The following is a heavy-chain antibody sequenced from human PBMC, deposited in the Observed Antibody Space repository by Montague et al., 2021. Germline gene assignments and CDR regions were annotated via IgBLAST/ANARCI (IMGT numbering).Heavy chain of an antibody. CDR1: GGSISSASYY. J-gene: IGHJ5*02. Sequence: SETLSLTCTVSGGSISSASYYWGWIRQPPGKGLEFIGVIYYNGTTYHNPSLKSRVTVSMDTSKNQFSLKPSSVTAADTAIYYCARVFSSWYVGWFDPWGQGTLVTVSS. V-gene: IGHV4-39*07. CDR2: IYYNGTT. D-gene: IGHD6-13*01. CDR3: ARVFSSWYVGWFDP.